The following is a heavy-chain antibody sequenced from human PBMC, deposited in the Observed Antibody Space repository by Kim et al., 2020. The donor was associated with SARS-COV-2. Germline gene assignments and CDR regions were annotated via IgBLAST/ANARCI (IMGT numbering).Heavy chain of an antibody. J-gene: IGHJ4*02. Sequence: IPSLKSRVAISVDTAKNQFTLKLSSVTAADTAVYYCARSSLIAVAGIDVYWGQGTLVTVSS. V-gene: IGHV4-30-2*03. CDR3: ARSSLIAVAGIDVY. D-gene: IGHD6-19*01.